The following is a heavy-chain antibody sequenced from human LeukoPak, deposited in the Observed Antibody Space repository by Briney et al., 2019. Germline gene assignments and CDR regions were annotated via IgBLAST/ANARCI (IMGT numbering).Heavy chain of an antibody. CDR2: INSDGSST. Sequence: GGSLRLPCAASGFTFSSYWMHWVRQAPGKGLVWVSRINSDGSSTSYADSVKGRFTISRDNAKNTQYLQMNSLRAEDTAVYYCACRLRSGAFDIWGQGTMVTVSS. CDR3: ACRLRSGAFDI. V-gene: IGHV3-74*01. D-gene: IGHD4-17*01. J-gene: IGHJ3*02. CDR1: GFTFSSYW.